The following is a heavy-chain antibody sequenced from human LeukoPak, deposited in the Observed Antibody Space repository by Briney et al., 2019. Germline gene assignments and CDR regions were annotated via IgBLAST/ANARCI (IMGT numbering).Heavy chain of an antibody. CDR2: INTIGDTT. CDR1: GFTFSNYA. V-gene: IGHV3-23*01. Sequence: GGSLRLSCAASGFTFSNYAMTWVRQAPGKGLEWVSTINTIGDTTYYADSVKGRFTISRVNSKNTLYLQMNSLRAEDTAVYYCAKEYGDYEVFDYYYYMDVWGKGTTVTVSS. CDR3: AKEYGDYEVFDYYYYMDV. D-gene: IGHD4-17*01. J-gene: IGHJ6*03.